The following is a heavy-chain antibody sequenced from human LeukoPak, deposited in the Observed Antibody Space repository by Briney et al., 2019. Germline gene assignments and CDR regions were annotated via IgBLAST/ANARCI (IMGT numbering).Heavy chain of an antibody. D-gene: IGHD5-18*01. J-gene: IGHJ4*02. V-gene: IGHV3-33*01. Sequence: GRSLRLSCAASGFTFSSYGMHWVRQAPGKGLEWVAVIWYDGSNKYYADSVKGRFTISRDNSKNTLYLQMNSLRAEDTAVYYCARDPGYSYGIPFDYWGQGTLVIVSS. CDR2: IWYDGSNK. CDR1: GFTFSSYG. CDR3: ARDPGYSYGIPFDY.